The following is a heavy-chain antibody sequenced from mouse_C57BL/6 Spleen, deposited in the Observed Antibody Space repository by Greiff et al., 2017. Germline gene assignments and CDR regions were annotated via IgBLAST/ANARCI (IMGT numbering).Heavy chain of an antibody. J-gene: IGHJ4*01. CDR3: ARGYGMDYAMDY. CDR2: IDPSDSYT. V-gene: IGHV1-69*01. CDR1: GYTFTSYW. Sequence: QVQLQQPGAELVMPGASVKLSCKASGYTFTSYWMHWVKQRPGQGLEWIGEIDPSDSYTNYNQKFKGKSTLTVDKSSSTAYMQLSSLTSEDSAVYYCARGYGMDYAMDYWGQGTSVTVSS. D-gene: IGHD1-1*01.